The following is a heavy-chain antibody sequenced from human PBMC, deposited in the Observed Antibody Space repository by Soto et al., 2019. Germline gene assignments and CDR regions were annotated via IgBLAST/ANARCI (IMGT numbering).Heavy chain of an antibody. CDR1: GFTFRSYV. CDR3: ARWGTTGGLDV. CDR2: TSYDGSNK. V-gene: IGHV3-30*19. Sequence: QVHLVESGGGVVQPGASLRLSCVGSGFTFRSYVIHWVRQAPGKGLEWVALTSYDGSNKYYDDSVKRRFTISRDNSRNTVDLHMDSLRLEDTALYYCARWGTTGGLDVWGQGTMVSVSS. J-gene: IGHJ6*02. D-gene: IGHD3-16*01.